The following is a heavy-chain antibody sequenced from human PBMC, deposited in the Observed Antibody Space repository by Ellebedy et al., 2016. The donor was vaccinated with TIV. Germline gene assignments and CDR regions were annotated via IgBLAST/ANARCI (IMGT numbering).Heavy chain of an antibody. Sequence: PGGSLRLSCTASGFTFSSYAMSWVRQAPGKGLEWVAGVNAGGIVIAYADSVKGRFIIPRDNSKDTLYLQVNSLRAEDTAVYYCARDPVGVGPAFDIWGQGTMVTVSS. CDR1: GFTFSSYA. D-gene: IGHD4-23*01. J-gene: IGHJ3*02. CDR2: VNAGGIVI. CDR3: ARDPVGVGPAFDI. V-gene: IGHV3-23*01.